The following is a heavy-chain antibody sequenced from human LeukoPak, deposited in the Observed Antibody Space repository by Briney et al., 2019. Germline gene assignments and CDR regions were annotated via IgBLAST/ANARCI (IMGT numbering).Heavy chain of an antibody. CDR2: IHTSGST. V-gene: IGHV4-61*02. J-gene: IGHJ4*02. CDR1: GGSISSGSYY. Sequence: SETLSLTCTVSGGSISSGSYYWSWIRQPAGKGLEWIGRIHTSGSTNYNPSLKSRVTISVDTSKNQFSLKLSSVTAADTAVYYCARDPVTSYFDYWGQGTLVTVSS. CDR3: ARDPVTSYFDY.